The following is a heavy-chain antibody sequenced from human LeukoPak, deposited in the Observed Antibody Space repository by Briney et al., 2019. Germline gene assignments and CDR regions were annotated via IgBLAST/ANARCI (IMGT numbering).Heavy chain of an antibody. CDR2: IYSGGST. V-gene: IGHV3-53*01. D-gene: IGHD2-15*01. CDR3: ARHSSCSGGSCYSREIDY. Sequence: GGSLRLSCAASGFTVSSNYMSWVRQAPGKGLEWVSVIYSGGSTYYADSVKGRFTISRDNSKNTLYLQMNSLRAEDTAVYYCARHSSCSGGSCYSREIDYWGQGTLVTVPS. J-gene: IGHJ4*02. CDR1: GFTVSSNY.